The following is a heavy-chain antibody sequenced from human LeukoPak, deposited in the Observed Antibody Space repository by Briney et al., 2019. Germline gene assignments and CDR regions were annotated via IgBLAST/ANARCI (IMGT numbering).Heavy chain of an antibody. V-gene: IGHV1-69*02. CDR2: IIPILGIA. CDR3: ASPSYYFDY. J-gene: IGHJ4*02. CDR1: GGTFNSYT. Sequence: GSSVKVSCKASGGTFNSYTISWVRQAPGQGLEGMGRIIPILGIANYAQKFQGRVTITADKSTSTAYMELSSLRSEDTAVYYCASPSYYFDYWGQGTLVTVSS.